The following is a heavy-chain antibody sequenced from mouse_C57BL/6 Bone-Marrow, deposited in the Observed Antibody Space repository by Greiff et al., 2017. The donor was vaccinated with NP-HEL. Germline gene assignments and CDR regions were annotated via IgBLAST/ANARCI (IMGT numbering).Heavy chain of an antibody. J-gene: IGHJ1*03. D-gene: IGHD1-1*01. Sequence: EVQLQQSGAELVRPGASVKLSCTASGFNIKDDYMHWVKQRPEQGLEWIGWIDPENGDTEYASKFQGKATITADTSSNTAYLQLSSLTSEDTAVYYCTTWGPYGRHWYFDVWGTGTTVTVSS. V-gene: IGHV14-4*01. CDR3: TTWGPYGRHWYFDV. CDR1: GFNIKDDY. CDR2: IDPENGDT.